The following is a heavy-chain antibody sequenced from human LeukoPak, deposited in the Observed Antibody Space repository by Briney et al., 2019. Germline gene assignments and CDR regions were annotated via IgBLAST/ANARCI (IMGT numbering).Heavy chain of an antibody. Sequence: GGSLRLSCAASGFTFSSYWMHWLRQPPGKGLAGVSRINSDGSNTSYADSVKGRFTISRDNAKHTLYLQMNSLRAEDTAVYYCARDWEDIVVVPAAIVGMDVWGPGTTGTVSS. D-gene: IGHD2-2*01. V-gene: IGHV3-74*01. CDR2: INSDGSNT. CDR3: ARDWEDIVVVPAAIVGMDV. J-gene: IGHJ6*02. CDR1: GFTFSSYW.